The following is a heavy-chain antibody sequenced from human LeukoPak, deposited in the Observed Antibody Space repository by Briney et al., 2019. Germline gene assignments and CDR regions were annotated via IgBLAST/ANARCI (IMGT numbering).Heavy chain of an antibody. V-gene: IGHV3-23*01. J-gene: IGHJ4*02. Sequence: GGSLRLSCAASGFTFSSSAMSWVRQAPGKGLEWVSAISNNGGYTYYADSVQGRFTTSRDNSKSTLCLQMNSLRAEDTAVYYCAKHRFESGGYHSTDWGQGTLVTVSS. CDR3: AKHRFESGGYHSTD. D-gene: IGHD3-22*01. CDR1: GFTFSSSA. CDR2: ISNNGGYT.